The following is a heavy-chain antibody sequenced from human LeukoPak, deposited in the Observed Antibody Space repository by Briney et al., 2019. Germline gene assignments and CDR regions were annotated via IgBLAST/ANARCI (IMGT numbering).Heavy chain of an antibody. CDR3: ARSRCDWTHLDY. V-gene: IGHV3-23*01. CDR2: ISGGGGST. D-gene: IGHD2-15*01. J-gene: IGHJ4*02. Sequence: GGSLRLSCAASGFTFTTYGMSWVRQAPGKGLEWVAIISGGGGSTYYADSVRGRFTISRDNSKNTLFMEMDSPGAEDADVSYCARSRCDWTHLDYWGQGTLVTVSS. CDR1: GFTFTTYG.